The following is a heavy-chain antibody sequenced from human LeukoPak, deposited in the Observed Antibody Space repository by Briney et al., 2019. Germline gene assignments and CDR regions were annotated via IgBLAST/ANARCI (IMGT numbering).Heavy chain of an antibody. V-gene: IGHV1-18*04. CDR3: ARVKWVAITFGGVIVMPPPFDY. CDR1: GYTFTSYG. D-gene: IGHD3-16*02. CDR2: ISAYNGNT. J-gene: IGHJ4*02. Sequence: ASVKVSCKASGYTFTSYGISWVRQAPGQGLEWMGWISAYNGNTNTAQKLQGRVTMTTDTSTSTAYMELRSLRSDDTAVYYCARVKWVAITFGGVIVMPPPFDYWGQGTLVTVSS.